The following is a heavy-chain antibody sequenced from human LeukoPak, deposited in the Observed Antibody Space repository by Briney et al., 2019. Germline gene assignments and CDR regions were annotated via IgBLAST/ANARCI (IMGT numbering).Heavy chain of an antibody. J-gene: IGHJ4*02. Sequence: GGSLRLSCEASGFTFSNHAMHWVRQAPGKGLEWVALIYYDGDKKYYAESLQGRFTISRDNSKNTVYLEMDSLRADDTAVYYCARGRQSTVTTFLVSWGRGTLVTVSS. CDR2: IYYDGDKK. CDR3: ARGRQSTVTTFLVS. D-gene: IGHD4-17*01. CDR1: GFTFSNHA. V-gene: IGHV3-30*04.